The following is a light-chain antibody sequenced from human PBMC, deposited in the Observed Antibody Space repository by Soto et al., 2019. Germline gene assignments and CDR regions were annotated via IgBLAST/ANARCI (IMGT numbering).Light chain of an antibody. Sequence: EIVLTQSPGTLSLSPGERATLSCRASQSLSSTYLAWYQQKPGQAPRLLIYAASNRATGIPDRFSGSGSGADFTLTISRLEPEDFAVYYCQQYGSSPTFGQGTKV. CDR1: QSLSSTY. CDR2: AAS. CDR3: QQYGSSPT. V-gene: IGKV3-20*01. J-gene: IGKJ1*01.